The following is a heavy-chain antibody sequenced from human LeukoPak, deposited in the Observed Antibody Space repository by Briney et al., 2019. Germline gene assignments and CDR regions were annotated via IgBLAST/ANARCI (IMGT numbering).Heavy chain of an antibody. Sequence: GGSPRLSCVASEFTFSSYWMHWVRQAPGKGLVWVSRTNSDGSSTSYADSVKGRFTISRDNAKNTFYLQMNSLRAEDTAVYYCARGMAYSSGWFPFDYWGQGSLVTVSS. CDR2: TNSDGSST. J-gene: IGHJ4*02. CDR3: ARGMAYSSGWFPFDY. V-gene: IGHV3-74*01. CDR1: EFTFSSYW. D-gene: IGHD6-19*01.